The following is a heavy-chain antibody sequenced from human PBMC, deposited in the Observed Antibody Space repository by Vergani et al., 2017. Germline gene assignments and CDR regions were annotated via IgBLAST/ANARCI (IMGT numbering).Heavy chain of an antibody. CDR3: ARDYYDSSGYFALYYYYGMDV. V-gene: IGHV3-33*01. CDR1: GFTFSSYG. Sequence: QVQLVESGGGVVQPGRSLRLSCAASGFTFSSYGMHWVRQAPGKGLEWVAVIWYDGSNKYYADSVKGRFTISRDNSKNTLYLQMNSLRAEDTAVYYCARDYYDSSGYFALYYYYGMDVWGQGTTVTVSS. CDR2: IWYDGSNK. D-gene: IGHD3-22*01. J-gene: IGHJ6*02.